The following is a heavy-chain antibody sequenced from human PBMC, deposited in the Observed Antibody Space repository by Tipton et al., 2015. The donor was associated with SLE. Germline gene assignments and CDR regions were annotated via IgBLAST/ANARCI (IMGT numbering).Heavy chain of an antibody. CDR1: GGSISSYY. V-gene: IGHV4-59*01. J-gene: IGHJ5*02. D-gene: IGHD3-16*02. CDR2: IYYSGST. Sequence: TLSLTCTVSGGSISSYYWSWIPQPPGKGLEWIGYIYYSGSTNYNPSLKSRVTISVDTSKNQFSLKLSSVTAADTAVYYCSRVKSSLGWFVPWGQGTLVTVSS. CDR3: SRVKSSLGWFVP.